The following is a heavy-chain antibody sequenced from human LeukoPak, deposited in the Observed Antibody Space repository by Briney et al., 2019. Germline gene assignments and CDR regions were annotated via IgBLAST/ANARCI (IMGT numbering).Heavy chain of an antibody. Sequence: PGGSLRLSCATSRFTFSSYWMNWVRQAPGKGLEWVANINQYGSEKYYVDSVKGRFSISRDNAKNSLYLQMNSLRAEDTAVYYCARARSQYCSGGSCSPAGYYYYGMDVWGQGTTVTVSS. V-gene: IGHV3-7*01. CDR2: INQYGSEK. CDR1: RFTFSSYW. D-gene: IGHD2-15*01. J-gene: IGHJ6*02. CDR3: ARARSQYCSGGSCSPAGYYYYGMDV.